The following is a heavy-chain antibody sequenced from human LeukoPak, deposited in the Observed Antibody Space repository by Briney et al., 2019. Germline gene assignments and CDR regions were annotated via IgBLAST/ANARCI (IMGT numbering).Heavy chain of an antibody. CDR1: GFSLGTRGVG. CDR2: MSWNDDE. V-gene: IGHV2-5*01. D-gene: IGHD4-23*01. CDR3: AHTTTVVTVDY. Sequence: SGPTLVHPPQTLTLTGTFSGFSLGTRGVGVGWIRQPPVKAVEWLTPMSWNDDEPYSPSLKSRLTITKDTSKNQVVLTMTNMDPVDTATYYCAHTTTVVTVDYWGQGTLVTVSS. J-gene: IGHJ4*02.